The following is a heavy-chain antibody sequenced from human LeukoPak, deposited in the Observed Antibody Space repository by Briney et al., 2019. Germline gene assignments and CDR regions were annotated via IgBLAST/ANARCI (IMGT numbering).Heavy chain of an antibody. CDR3: ARDRYYYDSSGYYYT. CDR1: GFTFSSYS. J-gene: IGHJ5*02. CDR2: ISSSSSYI. Sequence: GGSLRLSCVASGFTFSSYSMNWVRQAPGKGLEWVSSISSSSSYIYYADSVKGRFTISRDNAKNSLYLQMNSLRAEDTAVYYCARDRYYYDSSGYYYTLGQGTLVTVSS. D-gene: IGHD3-22*01. V-gene: IGHV3-21*01.